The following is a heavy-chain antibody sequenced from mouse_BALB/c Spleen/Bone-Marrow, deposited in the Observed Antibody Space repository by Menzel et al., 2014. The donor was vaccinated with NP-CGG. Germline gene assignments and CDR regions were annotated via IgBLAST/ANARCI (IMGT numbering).Heavy chain of an antibody. CDR3: ARGGVYYYAMDF. J-gene: IGHJ4*01. Sequence: QVPLKESGAELVKPGASVKLSCKASGYTFTNYWMHWVKQRPGQGPEWIGKIAPSDSYSNYNQYFKGKATLTVDKSSSRACMQLHSLTSEDSAVYYCARGGVYYYAMDFWGQGTSVTVSS. V-gene: IGHV1-69*02. CDR2: IAPSDSYS. CDR1: GYTFTNYW.